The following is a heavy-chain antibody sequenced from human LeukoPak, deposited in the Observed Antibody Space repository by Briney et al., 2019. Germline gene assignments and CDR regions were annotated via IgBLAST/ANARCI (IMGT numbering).Heavy chain of an antibody. CDR2: ISHSGSTI. D-gene: IGHD6-19*01. J-gene: IGHJ4*02. V-gene: IGHV3-48*04. Sequence: GGSLRLSCTASGFTFSDYAMNWVRQAPGKGLEWVSHISHSGSTIYYSDSVKGRFTISRDNTENSLYLQMNSLRAEDTAVYYCARSRGAGPGAYFDYWGQGTLVTVTS. CDR3: ARSRGAGPGAYFDY. CDR1: GFTFSDYA.